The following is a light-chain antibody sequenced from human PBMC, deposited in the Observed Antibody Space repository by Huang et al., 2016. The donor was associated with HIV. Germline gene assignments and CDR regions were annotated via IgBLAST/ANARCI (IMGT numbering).Light chain of an antibody. CDR1: HNVSNTY. CDR3: QQYSSSPWT. Sequence: EIVLTQSPGTLSLSPGERGTLSCRASHNVSNTYLAWYQMRSGQAPKLLIYGSSGRATGIPVRFSGSGSGTDFILTINRLEPEDFVLYYCQQYSSSPWTFGQGTKLEIK. J-gene: IGKJ1*01. CDR2: GSS. V-gene: IGKV3-20*01.